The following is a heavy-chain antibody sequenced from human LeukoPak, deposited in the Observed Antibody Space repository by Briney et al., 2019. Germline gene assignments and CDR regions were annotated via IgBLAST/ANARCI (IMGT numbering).Heavy chain of an antibody. Sequence: SGPTLVNPTQTLTLTCTFSGFSLNTSGVGVGWIRQPPGKALQWLAVIYWNDGERYSPPLKSRLPIRKDPPKNEVFLTMTHMDPVDTASYYCACRTIPGRNTWGHDNWFDPWGQGTLVTVSS. V-gene: IGHV2-5*01. CDR1: GFSLNTSGVG. J-gene: IGHJ5*02. CDR2: IYWNDGE. D-gene: IGHD3-16*01. CDR3: ACRTIPGRNTWGHDNWFDP.